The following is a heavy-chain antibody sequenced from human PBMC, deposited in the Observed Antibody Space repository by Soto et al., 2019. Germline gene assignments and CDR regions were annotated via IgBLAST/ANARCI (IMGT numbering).Heavy chain of an antibody. V-gene: IGHV3-73*02. CDR3: TRLGVRGGYSYGYYYYCMDV. D-gene: IGHD5-18*01. CDR1: GFTFSGSA. Sequence: EVQLVESGGGLVPPGGSLKLSCAASGFTFSGSAMHWVRKASGKGLEWVGRIRSKANSYATAYAASGKGRFTISRDDSKNTAYLQMNSLKTEATSVYYFTRLGVRGGYSYGYYYYCMDVWGQGTTVTVSS. CDR2: IRSKANSYAT. J-gene: IGHJ6*02.